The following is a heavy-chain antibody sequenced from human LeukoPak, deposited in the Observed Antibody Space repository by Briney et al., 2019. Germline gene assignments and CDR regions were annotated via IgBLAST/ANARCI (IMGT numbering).Heavy chain of an antibody. CDR1: NGSFSGYY. Sequence: SETLSLTCTVYNGSFSGYYWSWIRQPPGKGLEWIGESNQSGSTSYNPSLKSRVTISVDTSKDQFSPRLTSVTAADTAVYYCATSSGRYVGLYDYWGQGTLVTVSS. CDR2: SNQSGST. CDR3: ATSSGRYVGLYDY. D-gene: IGHD3-16*01. V-gene: IGHV4-34*01. J-gene: IGHJ4*02.